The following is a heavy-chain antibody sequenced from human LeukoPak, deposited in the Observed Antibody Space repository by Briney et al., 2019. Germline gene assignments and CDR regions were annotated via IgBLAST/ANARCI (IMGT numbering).Heavy chain of an antibody. CDR1: GGTFSSYA. J-gene: IGHJ6*03. Sequence: ASVKVSCKASGGTFSSYAISWVRQAPGQGLEWMGGIIPIFGTANYAQKFQGRVTITTDESTSTAYMELSSLRSEDTAVYYCARSTARTMVSIYYYYMDVWGEGTTVTVSS. CDR3: ARSTARTMVSIYYYYMDV. D-gene: IGHD3-10*01. CDR2: IIPIFGTA. V-gene: IGHV1-69*05.